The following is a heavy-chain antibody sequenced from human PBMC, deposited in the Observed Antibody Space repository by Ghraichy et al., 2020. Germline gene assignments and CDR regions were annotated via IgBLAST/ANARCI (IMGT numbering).Heavy chain of an antibody. CDR1: GDSISSTHYY. J-gene: IGHJ5*02. CDR2: ISYRGST. Sequence: SQTLSLTCSVSGDSISSTHYYWGWIRQPPGNGLEWIGSISYRGSTYSNPSLKSRVTLSVDTSKNQFSLKVTSMTAADTAVYFCVKDHGDFGAGRWFDPWGLGNMVTVSS. V-gene: IGHV4-39*02. D-gene: IGHD4-17*01. CDR3: VKDHGDFGAGRWFDP.